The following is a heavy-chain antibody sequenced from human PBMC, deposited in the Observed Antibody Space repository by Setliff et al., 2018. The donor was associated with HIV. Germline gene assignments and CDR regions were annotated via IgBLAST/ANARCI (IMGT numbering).Heavy chain of an antibody. J-gene: IGHJ4*02. CDR3: ARAQPTNRIAAAGFDY. CDR1: GGTFSSYA. Sequence: GASVKVSCKASGGTFSSYAISWVRQAPGQGLEWMGGIIPILGIANYAQKFQGRVTITADESTSTAYMELSSLRSEDTAVYYCARAQPTNRIAAAGFDYWGQGTLVTVSS. D-gene: IGHD6-13*01. V-gene: IGHV1-69*10. CDR2: IIPILGIA.